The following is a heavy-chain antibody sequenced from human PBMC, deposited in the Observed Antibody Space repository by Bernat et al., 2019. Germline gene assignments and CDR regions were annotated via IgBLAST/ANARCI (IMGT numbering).Heavy chain of an antibody. D-gene: IGHD1-1*01. V-gene: IGHV3-33*01. CDR1: GFTFGSYG. J-gene: IGHJ6*03. CDR3: ARAGFGTVSYFYYYMDV. Sequence: QVQLVESGGAVVQPGRSLRLSCAASGFTFGSYGMHWVRQAPGKGLEWVALLLSDGSDEYYADSVKGRFTISRDISKNALYVQMNRLRVEDTAVYFCARAGFGTVSYFYYYMDVWGKGTTVAVSS. CDR2: LLSDGSDE.